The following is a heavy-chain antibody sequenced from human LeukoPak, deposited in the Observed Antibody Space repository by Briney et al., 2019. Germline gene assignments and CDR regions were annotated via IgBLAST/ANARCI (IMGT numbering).Heavy chain of an antibody. CDR3: RVLRYFDWIYFDY. D-gene: IGHD3-9*01. Sequence: GGSLRLSCAASGFTFSSYWISWVRQAPGKGLEWVANIKQDGSEKYYVDSVKGRFTISRDNAKNSLYLQMNSLRAEDTAVYYCRVLRYFDWIYFDYWGQGTLVAVSS. CDR2: IKQDGSEK. J-gene: IGHJ4*02. V-gene: IGHV3-7*01. CDR1: GFTFSSYW.